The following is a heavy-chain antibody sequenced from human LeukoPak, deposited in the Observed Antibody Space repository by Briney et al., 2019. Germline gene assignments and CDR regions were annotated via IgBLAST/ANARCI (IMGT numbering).Heavy chain of an antibody. Sequence: RSQPLSLTCTVSGGSISSGNYYWSWIRQPPGKGLEWIGYIYYSGSTYYNPSLNSRVTISVDTSKNQFSLKLSSVTAADTAVYYCARVGTTFDYWGQGTLVTVSS. J-gene: IGHJ4*02. CDR1: GGSISSGNYY. V-gene: IGHV4-30-4*01. CDR2: IYYSGST. D-gene: IGHD4-11*01. CDR3: ARVGTTFDY.